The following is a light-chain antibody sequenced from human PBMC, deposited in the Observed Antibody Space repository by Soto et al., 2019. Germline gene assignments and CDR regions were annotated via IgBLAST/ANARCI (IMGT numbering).Light chain of an antibody. Sequence: DIQMTQSPSTLSASVGDRVTITCLASQSISSWLAWYQQKPGKAPKLLIHKASTLESGVPSRFSGSGSGTEFTLTISSLQPDDFATYYCQQYNSYSRTFGQGTKVEIK. V-gene: IGKV1-5*03. CDR3: QQYNSYSRT. CDR1: QSISSW. CDR2: KAS. J-gene: IGKJ1*01.